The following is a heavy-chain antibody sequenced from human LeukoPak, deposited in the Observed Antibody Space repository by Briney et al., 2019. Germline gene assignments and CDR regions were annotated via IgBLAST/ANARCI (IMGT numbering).Heavy chain of an antibody. CDR1: GGSISSSSYY. D-gene: IGHD3-10*01. CDR2: INYSGST. CDR3: ARGPRNAYYGSGSYYGELDY. J-gene: IGHJ4*02. V-gene: IGHV4-39*01. Sequence: SEILSLTCTVSGGSISSSSYYWGWIRQPPGKGLEWIGSINYSGSTYYNPSLKSRVTISVDTSKNQFSLKLSSVTAADTAVYYCARGPRNAYYGSGSYYGELDYWGQGTLATVSS.